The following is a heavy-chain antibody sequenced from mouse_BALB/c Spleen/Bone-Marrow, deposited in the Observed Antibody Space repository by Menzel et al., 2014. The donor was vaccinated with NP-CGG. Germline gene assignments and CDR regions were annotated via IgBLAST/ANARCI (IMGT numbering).Heavy chain of an antibody. CDR2: IVPSSGYT. CDR3: AREARTGAWFAY. Sequence: QVQLQQSGAELARPGASVKTSCKASGYTSTTYTIQWVKRRPGQGLEWIGYIVPSSGYTDYNQKFKDKTSLTADKSSNTAYIQLSSLTSADSAVYYCAREARTGAWFAYWGQGTLVTVSA. D-gene: IGHD4-1*01. J-gene: IGHJ3*01. V-gene: IGHV1-4*02. CDR1: GYTSTTYT.